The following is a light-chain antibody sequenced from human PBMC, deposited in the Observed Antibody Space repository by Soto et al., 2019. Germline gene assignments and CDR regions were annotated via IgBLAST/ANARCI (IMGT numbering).Light chain of an antibody. V-gene: IGLV2-23*03. Sequence: QSALTQPASVSGSPRQSITISCTGTSSDVGSYNLVSWYQQHPGKAPKLMIYEGSKRPSGVSNRFSGSKSGNTASLTISGLQAEDEADYYCCSYAGSSTFVFGGGTQLTVL. CDR3: CSYAGSSTFV. J-gene: IGLJ2*01. CDR2: EGS. CDR1: SSDVGSYNL.